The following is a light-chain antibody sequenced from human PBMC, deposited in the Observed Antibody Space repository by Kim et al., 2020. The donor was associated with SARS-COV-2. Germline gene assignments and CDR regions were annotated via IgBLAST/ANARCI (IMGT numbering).Light chain of an antibody. CDR1: SLTSYY. J-gene: IGLJ2*01. V-gene: IGLV3-19*01. Sequence: SSELTQDPAVSVALGQTVRITCQGDSLTSYYASWYQQKPGQAPLLVIYGKNNRPSGIPDRFSGSSSGNTASLTITGAQAEDEADYYCNSRDSSDNHVVFGGGTKLTVL. CDR3: NSRDSSDNHVV. CDR2: GKN.